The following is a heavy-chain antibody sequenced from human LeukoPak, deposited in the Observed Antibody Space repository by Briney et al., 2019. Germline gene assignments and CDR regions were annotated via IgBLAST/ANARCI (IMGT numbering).Heavy chain of an antibody. V-gene: IGHV3-21*01. CDR3: AREADNYVWGSYRPPFDY. Sequence: GGSLRLSCAASGFTFSSYSMNWVRQAPGKGLEWVLSISSSSSYIYYADSVKGRFTISRDNAKNSLYLQMNSLRAEDTAVYYCAREADNYVWGSYRPPFDYWGQGTLVTVSS. CDR1: GFTFSSYS. D-gene: IGHD3-16*02. J-gene: IGHJ4*02. CDR2: ISSSSSYI.